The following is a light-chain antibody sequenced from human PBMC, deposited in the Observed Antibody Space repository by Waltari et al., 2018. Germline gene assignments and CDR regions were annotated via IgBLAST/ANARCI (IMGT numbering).Light chain of an antibody. CDR3: QSYDTSNHGV. V-gene: IGLV6-57*02. CDR1: SGSIASNH. J-gene: IGLJ2*01. CDR2: EDN. Sequence: NFMLTQPHSVSESPGKTVTISCTGSSGSIASNHVQWYQQRPGSAPTTVIFEDNQRPPWVPDRFSGSIDSSSNSASLTISGLKTEDEADYYCQSYDTSNHGVFGGGTKLTVL.